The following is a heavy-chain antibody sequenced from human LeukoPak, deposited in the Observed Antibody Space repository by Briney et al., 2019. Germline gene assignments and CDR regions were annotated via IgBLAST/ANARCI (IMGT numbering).Heavy chain of an antibody. CDR3: ASRHCSGGGCYFAGADPFDY. CDR1: GFTVSSTY. V-gene: IGHV3-53*01. D-gene: IGHD2-15*01. CDR2: IYSGGNI. Sequence: GGSLRLSCAASGFTVSSTYMSWVSQAPGKGLEWVSVIYSGGNIYYIDSVKGRFTISRDTSKNALYLQMNSLRAEDTAVYYCASRHCSGGGCYFAGADPFDYWGQGTLVTVSS. J-gene: IGHJ4*02.